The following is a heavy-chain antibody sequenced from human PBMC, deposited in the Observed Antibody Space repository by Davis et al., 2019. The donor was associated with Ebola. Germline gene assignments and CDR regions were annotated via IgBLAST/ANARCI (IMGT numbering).Heavy chain of an antibody. V-gene: IGHV3-48*04. CDR2: ISSISSTI. CDR1: GFTFYNYA. J-gene: IGHJ6*02. D-gene: IGHD2/OR15-2a*01. CDR3: AGYRSDLSDV. Sequence: GGSLRLSCAASGFTFYNYAMSWVRQAPGKGLEWASYISSISSTIYYADSVKGRFTISRDNAKNSLYLQMNSLGAEDTAVYYCAGYRSDLSDVWGQGTTVTVSS.